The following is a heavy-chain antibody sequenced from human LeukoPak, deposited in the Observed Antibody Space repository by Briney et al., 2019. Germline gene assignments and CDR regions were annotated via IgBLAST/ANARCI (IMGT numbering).Heavy chain of an antibody. CDR2: IYYSGRT. V-gene: IGHV4-39*01. CDR1: GDSVSRSDSY. J-gene: IGHJ1*01. D-gene: IGHD3-22*01. CDR3: ARRRYFDGSGYLE. Sequence: SETLSLTCSVSGDSVSRSDSYWDWIRQPPGKGLERIGTIYYSGRTYYSPSLRSRVTMSVDPSNNQFSLTPRSVTAADTALYYCARRRYFDGSGYLEWGQGTLLSVSS.